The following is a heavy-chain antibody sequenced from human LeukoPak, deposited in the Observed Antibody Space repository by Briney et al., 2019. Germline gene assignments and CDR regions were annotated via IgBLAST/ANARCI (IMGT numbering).Heavy chain of an antibody. D-gene: IGHD2-2*01. CDR1: GYMFTSYN. Sequence: ASLKVSCKASGYMFTSYNMQWVRQAPGQGLEWRGMVSSSGANTKYAQKFRGRVTMTSDTSTSTVYMELSSLISDDTAVYYCARDQHYATDYWGQGTLVTVCS. CDR2: VSSSGANT. J-gene: IGHJ4*02. CDR3: ARDQHYATDY. V-gene: IGHV1-46*03.